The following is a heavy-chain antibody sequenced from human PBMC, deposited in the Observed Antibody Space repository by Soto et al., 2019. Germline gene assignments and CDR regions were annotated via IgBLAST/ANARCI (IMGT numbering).Heavy chain of an antibody. Sequence: SETLSLTCTVSGGSISSSSYYWGWIRQPPGKGLEWIGSIYYSGSTYYNPSLKSRVTISVATSKNQFSLKLSSVTAAETAVYYCATRYLYCSGGSCYRSGYYYGMDVWGQGTTVTGSS. CDR1: GGSISSSSYY. CDR2: IYYSGST. D-gene: IGHD2-15*01. CDR3: ATRYLYCSGGSCYRSGYYYGMDV. V-gene: IGHV4-39*01. J-gene: IGHJ6*02.